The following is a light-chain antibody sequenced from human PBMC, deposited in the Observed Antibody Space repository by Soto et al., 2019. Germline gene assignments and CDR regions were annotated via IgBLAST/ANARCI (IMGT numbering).Light chain of an antibody. J-gene: IGLJ2*01. CDR2: EVS. Sequence: QSALTQPRSVSGSPGQSVTISCTGTSSDVGGYDFVSWYQQHPGKAPKLLIYEVSYRPSGVSNRFSGSKSGNMASLTISGLQAEDEADYYCSSYTSSNTLEVFGSGTKLTVL. V-gene: IGLV2-14*01. CDR3: SSYTSSNTLEV. CDR1: SSDVGGYDF.